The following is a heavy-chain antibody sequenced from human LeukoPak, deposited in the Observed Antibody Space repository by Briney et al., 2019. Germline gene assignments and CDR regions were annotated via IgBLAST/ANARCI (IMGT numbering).Heavy chain of an antibody. D-gene: IGHD3-16*01. J-gene: IGHJ4*02. CDR2: IRKKREGYST. Sequence: GGSLRLSCSASGFSFSNYFMDWVRQAPGKGLEWVGRIRKKREGYSTEYAASVKGRFVISRDDSKYSPNLQMNSLRIEDTAVYYCVRDNWGTDYWGQGTLVTVSS. CDR1: GFSFSNYF. CDR3: VRDNWGTDY. V-gene: IGHV3-72*01.